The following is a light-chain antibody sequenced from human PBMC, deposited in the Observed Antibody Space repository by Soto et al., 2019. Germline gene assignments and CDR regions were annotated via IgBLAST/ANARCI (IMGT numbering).Light chain of an antibody. CDR2: DVS. CDR3: TSYTTDNIVVD. V-gene: IGLV2-14*03. J-gene: IGLJ2*01. Sequence: QSALTQPASVSGSPGQSITISCTGTISDIGLYKFVSWYQHHPGKAPKLIIFDVSSRASGISNRFSGSKSGNTASLTISGLQPEDEADYYCTSYTTDNIVVDFGGGTKLTVL. CDR1: ISDIGLYKF.